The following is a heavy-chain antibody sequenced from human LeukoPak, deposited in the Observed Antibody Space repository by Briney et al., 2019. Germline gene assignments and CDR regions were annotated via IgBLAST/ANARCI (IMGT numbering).Heavy chain of an antibody. CDR3: ARDKSVGASRVYYFDY. CDR1: GFTVSGNY. D-gene: IGHD1-26*01. Sequence: GGSLRLSCAASGFTVSGNYMNWVRQAPGKGLEWVSVICSDGSTYYADSVKGRFTISTDNFKSTLYLQMNSLRAEDTAVYYCARDKSVGASRVYYFDYWGQGTLVTVSS. CDR2: ICSDGST. J-gene: IGHJ4*02. V-gene: IGHV3-53*01.